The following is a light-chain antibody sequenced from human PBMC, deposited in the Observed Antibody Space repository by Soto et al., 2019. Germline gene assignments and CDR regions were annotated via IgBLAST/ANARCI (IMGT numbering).Light chain of an antibody. J-gene: IGKJ2*01. CDR2: AAS. CDR1: QSISSY. Sequence: DIQMTQSPSSLSASVGDRVTITCRARQSISSYLNWYQQKPGKAPKLLIYAASSLQTGVPSRFSGSGSGTDFTLTISSLQPEDFATYYCQQSYSTLHVTFGQGTKLEIK. V-gene: IGKV1-39*01. CDR3: QQSYSTLHVT.